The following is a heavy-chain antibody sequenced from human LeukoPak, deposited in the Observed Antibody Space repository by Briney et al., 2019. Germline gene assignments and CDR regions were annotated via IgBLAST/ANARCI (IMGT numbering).Heavy chain of an antibody. J-gene: IGHJ4*02. D-gene: IGHD3-22*01. CDR1: GYTFTGYY. Sequence: ASVTVSFKASGYTFTGYYMHWVRQAPGQGLEWMGWINPNSGGTNYAQKFQGRVTMTRDTSISTAYMELRSLRSDDTAVYYCARGYYDSSGYDYWGQGTLVTVSS. CDR3: ARGYYDSSGYDY. V-gene: IGHV1-2*02. CDR2: INPNSGGT.